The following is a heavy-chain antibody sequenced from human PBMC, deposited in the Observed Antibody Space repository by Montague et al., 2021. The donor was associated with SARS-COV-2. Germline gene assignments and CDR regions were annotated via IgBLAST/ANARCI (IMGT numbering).Heavy chain of an antibody. D-gene: IGHD2-2*01. CDR3: ARGGRGTSYYWEY. V-gene: IGHV3-7*01. J-gene: IGHJ4*02. CDR1: RFSFSSYR. CDR2: IDRDGYEV. Sequence: SLRLSCAASRFSFSSYRMTWIRQAPGKGPEWAATIDRDGYEVYYVDSVKGRFTISRDNARNSLYLQLTSLRGEDTAVYYCARGGRGTSYYWEYWGQGTLVTVSS.